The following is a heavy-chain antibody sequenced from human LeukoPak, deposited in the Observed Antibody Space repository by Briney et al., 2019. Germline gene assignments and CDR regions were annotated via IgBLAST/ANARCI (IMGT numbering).Heavy chain of an antibody. D-gene: IGHD2-15*01. Sequence: ASVKVSCKASGYTFTSYAIRWVRQAPGQGLEWMGWISGHNDDTNYAQRLQGRVTMTTDTSSTTAHMELRRLRSDDTAVYYCARPGYCSRGSCYPYYYYYYMDVWGKGTTVTVSS. CDR3: ARPGYCSRGSCYPYYYYYYMDV. CDR2: ISGHNDDT. J-gene: IGHJ6*03. V-gene: IGHV1-18*01. CDR1: GYTFTSYA.